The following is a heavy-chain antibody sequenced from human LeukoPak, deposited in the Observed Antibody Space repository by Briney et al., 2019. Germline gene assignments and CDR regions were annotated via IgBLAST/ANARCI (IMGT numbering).Heavy chain of an antibody. V-gene: IGHV4-34*01. CDR1: GGTFSGYY. Sequence: PSESLSLTCAVYGGTFSGYYWSWIRQPPGKGLEWIGEINHSGSTNYNPSLKSRVTISVDTSKNQFSLKLSSVTAADTAVYYCARRKSGSYLTFDYWGQGTLVTVSS. CDR3: ARRKSGSYLTFDY. J-gene: IGHJ4*02. CDR2: INHSGST. D-gene: IGHD1-26*01.